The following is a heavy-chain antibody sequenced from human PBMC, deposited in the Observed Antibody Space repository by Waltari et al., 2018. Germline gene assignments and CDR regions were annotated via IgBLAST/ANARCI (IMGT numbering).Heavy chain of an antibody. CDR2: IIPMFGIP. V-gene: IGHV1-69*12. CDR3: AAHKLGVSQHYYHMDA. CDR1: GGPFGGYG. Sequence: HVQLVQSGAEVRTPGSSVKVSCKASGGPFGGYGISWLRLVTGQRLQWLGVIIPMFGIPDYSQKFQGRLTITADESTSTAYMELSSLTSEDTAIYYCAAHKLGVSQHYYHMDAWGKGTTVTISS. D-gene: IGHD3-16*01. J-gene: IGHJ6*03.